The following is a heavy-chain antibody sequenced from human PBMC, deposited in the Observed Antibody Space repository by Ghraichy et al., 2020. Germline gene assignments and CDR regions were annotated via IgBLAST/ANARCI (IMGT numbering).Heavy chain of an antibody. D-gene: IGHD2-21*01. CDR2: IYYTGTT. Sequence: SQTLSLTCTVSGGSISFYYWSWIRQPPEKGLEWIGYIYYTGTTNYNPSLKSRVTISVDTSKNQFSLKLTSVTAADTAIYYCTRVRRYCAGDCHSAGEDFWGQGTLVTVSS. V-gene: IGHV4-59*01. CDR3: TRVRRYCAGDCHSAGEDF. J-gene: IGHJ4*02. CDR1: GGSISFYY.